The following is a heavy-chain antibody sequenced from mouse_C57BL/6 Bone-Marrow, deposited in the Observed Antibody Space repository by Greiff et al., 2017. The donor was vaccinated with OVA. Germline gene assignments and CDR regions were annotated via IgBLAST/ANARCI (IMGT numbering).Heavy chain of an antibody. CDR2: INPSSGYT. Sequence: QVQLKQSGAELARPGASVKMSCKASGYTFTSYTMHWVKQRPGQGLEWIGYINPSSGYTKYNQKFKDKATLTADKSSSTAYMQLSSLTSEDSAVYYCARPITTVVDWGQGTLVTVSA. J-gene: IGHJ3*01. CDR1: GYTFTSYT. CDR3: ARPITTVVD. V-gene: IGHV1-4*01. D-gene: IGHD1-1*01.